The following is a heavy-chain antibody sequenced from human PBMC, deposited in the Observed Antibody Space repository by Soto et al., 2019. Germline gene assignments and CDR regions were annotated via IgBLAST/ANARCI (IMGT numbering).Heavy chain of an antibody. J-gene: IGHJ4*02. V-gene: IGHV4-39*01. D-gene: IGHD3-22*01. CDR3: ARHATMIQTHYFDY. CDR2: IYYSGST. Sequence: SETLSLTCTVSGGSISSSSYYWGWIRQPPGKGLEWIGSIYYSGSTYYNPSLKSRVTISVDTSKNQFSLKLSSVTAADTAVYYCARHATMIQTHYFDYWGQGTLVTVSS. CDR1: GGSISSSSYY.